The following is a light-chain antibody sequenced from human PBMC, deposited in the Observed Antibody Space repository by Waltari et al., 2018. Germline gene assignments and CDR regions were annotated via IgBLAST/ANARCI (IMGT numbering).Light chain of an antibody. CDR3: CSYAGSFTWV. V-gene: IGLV2-11*01. CDR2: DVY. CDR1: NSDVGGYKY. Sequence: QSALTQPRSVSGSPGQSVTISCTGTNSDVGGYKYVSWYQQHPDKAPRLIIYDVYTRPSGVPIRFSGSKSADTPSLTISGLQSEDEADYYCCSYAGSFTWVFGTGTKVTVL. J-gene: IGLJ1*01.